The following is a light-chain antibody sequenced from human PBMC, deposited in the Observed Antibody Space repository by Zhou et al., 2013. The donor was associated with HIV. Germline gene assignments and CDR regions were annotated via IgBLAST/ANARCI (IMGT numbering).Light chain of an antibody. CDR2: DAS. CDR3: QQYDTLPYT. V-gene: IGKV1-33*01. Sequence: DIQMTQSPSSLSASVGDRVTITCQASQDISNYLNWYQQKPGKAPKLLIYDASNLETGVPSRFSGSASGTDFTFTINSLQPEDIATYYCQQYDTLPYTFGQGTKLEI. J-gene: IGKJ2*01. CDR1: QDISNY.